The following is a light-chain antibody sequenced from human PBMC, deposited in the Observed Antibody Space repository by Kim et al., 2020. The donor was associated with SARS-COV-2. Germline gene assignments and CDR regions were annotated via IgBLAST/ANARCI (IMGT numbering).Light chain of an antibody. Sequence: VSPEQTARITGSGDALAKQFAYWYQQKAGQAPVLLIYKDTQRPSGIPERFSGSTSGTTVTLTISGAQSEDEADYYCQSADNSAWVFGGGTQLTVL. CDR1: ALAKQF. V-gene: IGLV3-25*03. CDR3: QSADNSAWV. J-gene: IGLJ3*02. CDR2: KDT.